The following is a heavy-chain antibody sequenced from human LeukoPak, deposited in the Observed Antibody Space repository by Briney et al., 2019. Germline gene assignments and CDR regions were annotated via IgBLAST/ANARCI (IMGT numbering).Heavy chain of an antibody. CDR1: GGSISSSSYY. D-gene: IGHD1/OR15-1a*01. V-gene: IGHV4-39*01. Sequence: PSETLSLTCTVSGGSISSSSYYWGWIRQPPGKGLEWIGSIYYSGSTYYNPSLKSRVTISVDTSKNQFSLKLSSVTAADTAVYYCASRPPGVPTNDYWGQGTLVTVSS. CDR2: IYYSGST. J-gene: IGHJ4*02. CDR3: ASRPPGVPTNDY.